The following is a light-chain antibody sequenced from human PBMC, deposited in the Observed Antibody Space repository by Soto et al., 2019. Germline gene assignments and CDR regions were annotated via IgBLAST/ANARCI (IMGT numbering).Light chain of an antibody. J-gene: IGLJ1*01. V-gene: IGLV2-14*03. CDR1: SSDVGGYNY. CDR3: SSFTSSSTLV. Sequence: QSALTQPASVSGSPGQSITISCTGASSDVGGYNYVSWYQQHPGKAPKLMIYDVSNRPSGVSNRFSGSKSGNTASLTISGLQAEDEADYYCSSFTSSSTLVFGIGTNVTVL. CDR2: DVS.